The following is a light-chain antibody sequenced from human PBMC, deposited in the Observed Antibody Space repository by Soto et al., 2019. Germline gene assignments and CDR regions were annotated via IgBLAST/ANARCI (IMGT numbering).Light chain of an antibody. Sequence: QSVLTQPASVSGSPGQSITISCTGTSSDVGTYKYVSWYQQHPGKAPKLMIYEVSNRPSGVSNRFSGSKSGNTASLTISGLQAEDETDYYCISYTSSGTYVFGTGTKVTVL. CDR2: EVS. CDR1: SSDVGTYKY. CDR3: ISYTSSGTYV. V-gene: IGLV2-14*01. J-gene: IGLJ1*01.